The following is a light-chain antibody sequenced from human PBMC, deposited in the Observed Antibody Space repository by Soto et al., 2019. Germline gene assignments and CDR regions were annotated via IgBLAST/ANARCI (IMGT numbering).Light chain of an antibody. Sequence: IGFLQTPGTLSLSPGERATPSCRASQSVSSSYFAWYQQKPGQAPRLLIYGASSRATGITFRGSGCGTGTTLTLTSIGPEDFAVEYCQQRRPWHRITFGQGTRLEIK. J-gene: IGKJ5*01. V-gene: IGKV3D-20*02. CDR2: GAS. CDR3: QQRRPWHRIT. CDR1: QSVSSSY.